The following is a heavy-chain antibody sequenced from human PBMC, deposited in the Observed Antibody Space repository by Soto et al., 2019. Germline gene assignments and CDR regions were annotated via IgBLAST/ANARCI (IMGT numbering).Heavy chain of an antibody. J-gene: IGHJ3*02. CDR2: IKQDGSEK. D-gene: IGHD3-9*01. CDR1: GFTFSSYW. Sequence: PGGSLRLSCAASGFTFSSYWMSWVRQAPGKGLEWVANIKQDGSEKYYVDSVKGRFTISRDNAKNSLYLQMNSLRAEDTAVYYCARESGFVLRYFHTIDDFDIWGQGPMVNVSS. V-gene: IGHV3-7*05. CDR3: ARESGFVLRYFHTIDDFDI.